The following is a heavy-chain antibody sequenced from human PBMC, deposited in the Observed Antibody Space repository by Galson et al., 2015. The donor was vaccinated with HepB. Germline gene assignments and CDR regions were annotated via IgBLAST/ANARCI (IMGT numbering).Heavy chain of an antibody. J-gene: IGHJ5*02. CDR1: GYTFTSYY. CDR3: ARVRYYDFWSGERGEFDP. D-gene: IGHD3-3*01. V-gene: IGHV1-46*01. Sequence: SVKVSCKASGYTFTSYYMHWVRQAPGQGLEWMGIINPSGGSTSYAQKFQGRVTMTRDTSTSTVYMELSSLRSEDTAVYYCARVRYYDFWSGERGEFDPWGQGTLITVSS. CDR2: INPSGGST.